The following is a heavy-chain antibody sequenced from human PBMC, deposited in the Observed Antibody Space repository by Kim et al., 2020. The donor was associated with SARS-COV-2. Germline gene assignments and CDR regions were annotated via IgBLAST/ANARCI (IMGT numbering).Heavy chain of an antibody. Sequence: GGSLRLSCAASGFTFSDYYMSWIRQAPGKGLEWVSYISSSGSTIYYADSVKGRFTISRDNAKNSLYLQMNSLRAEDTAVYYCARREEADNYYYYYYGMDVWGQGTTVTVSS. CDR3: ARREEADNYYYYYYGMDV. CDR1: GFTFSDYY. V-gene: IGHV3-11*01. D-gene: IGHD6-13*01. J-gene: IGHJ6*02. CDR2: ISSSGSTI.